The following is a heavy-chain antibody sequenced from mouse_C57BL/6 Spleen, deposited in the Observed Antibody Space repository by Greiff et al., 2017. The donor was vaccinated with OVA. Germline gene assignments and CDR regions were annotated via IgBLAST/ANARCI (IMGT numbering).Heavy chain of an antibody. CDR3: ARQAYGSRNYFDY. CDR1: GFTFSSYG. Sequence: EVKLMESGGDLVKPGGSLKLSCAASGFTFSSYGMSWVRQTPDKRLEWVATISSGGSYTYYPDSVKGRFTISRDNAKNTLYLQMSSLKSEDTAMYYCARQAYGSRNYFDYWGQGTTLTVSS. D-gene: IGHD1-1*01. CDR2: ISSGGSYT. V-gene: IGHV5-6*01. J-gene: IGHJ2*01.